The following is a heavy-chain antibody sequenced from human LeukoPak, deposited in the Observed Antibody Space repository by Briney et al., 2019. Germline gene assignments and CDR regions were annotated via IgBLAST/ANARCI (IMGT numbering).Heavy chain of an antibody. V-gene: IGHV3-30*18. CDR1: GFTFSSYG. CDR2: ISYDGSNK. D-gene: IGHD2-8*01. Sequence: GGSLRLSCAASGFTFSSYGMSWVRQAPGKGLEWVAVISYDGSNKYYADSVKGRFTISRDNSKNTLYLQMNSLRAEDTAVYYCAKDLRIVLMVYAISHWGQGTLVTVSS. CDR3: AKDLRIVLMVYAISH. J-gene: IGHJ4*02.